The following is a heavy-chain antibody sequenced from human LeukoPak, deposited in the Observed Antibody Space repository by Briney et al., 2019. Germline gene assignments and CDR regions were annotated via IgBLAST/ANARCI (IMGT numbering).Heavy chain of an antibody. CDR3: ARHPVLRYLGT. Sequence: SETLSLTCTVSGGSISSSNYHWGWIRQPPGRGLEWIGSIYYSGSTYYNPSLKSRVTISVDTSKNQFSLKLSSVSAADTAVYYCARHPVLRYLGTWGQGTLVTVSS. CDR1: GGSISSSNYH. CDR2: IYYSGST. J-gene: IGHJ4*02. V-gene: IGHV4-39*01. D-gene: IGHD3-9*01.